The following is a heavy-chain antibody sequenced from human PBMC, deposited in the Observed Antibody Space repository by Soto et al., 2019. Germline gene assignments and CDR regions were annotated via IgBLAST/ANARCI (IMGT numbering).Heavy chain of an antibody. D-gene: IGHD3-10*01. J-gene: IGHJ5*01. Sequence: PSETLSLTCTVSGGSLRHFGHFWTWIRQRPGSGLEWIGYTLHTGVTYYSPSLQSRISIDVDTPQNQFSLTLNSVTAADTAVYYCATDLGGPPLNRFDSWGQGTLVTVSS. V-gene: IGHV4-31*03. CDR3: ATDLGGPPLNRFDS. CDR2: TLHTGVT. CDR1: GGSLRHFGHF.